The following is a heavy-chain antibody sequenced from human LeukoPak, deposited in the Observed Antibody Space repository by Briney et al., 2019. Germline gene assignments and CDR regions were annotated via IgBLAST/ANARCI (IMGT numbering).Heavy chain of an antibody. CDR3: AREAGIAAAGKYYYGMDV. D-gene: IGHD6-13*01. Sequence: GASVKISCKASGGTFSSYAISWVRQAPGQGLEWMGGIIPIFGTTNYAQKFQGRVTITADKSTSTAYMELSSLRSEDTAVYYCAREAGIAAAGKYYYGMDVWGKGTTVTVSS. J-gene: IGHJ6*04. V-gene: IGHV1-69*06. CDR2: IIPIFGTT. CDR1: GGTFSSYA.